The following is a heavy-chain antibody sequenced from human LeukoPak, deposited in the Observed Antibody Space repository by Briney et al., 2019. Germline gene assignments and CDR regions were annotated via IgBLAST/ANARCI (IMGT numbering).Heavy chain of an antibody. D-gene: IGHD2-2*01. CDR2: INNDGSTT. J-gene: IGHJ4*02. CDR1: GFSFSSDW. V-gene: IGHV3-74*01. Sequence: GGSLRLSCAASGFSFSSDWMHWVRQAPGKGLVWVSRINNDGSTTAYADSVKGRFTISRDNSKNTLYLQMNSLRAEDTAVYYCARDGGPIVVVPAAESYYFDYWGQGTLVTVSS. CDR3: ARDGGPIVVVPAAESYYFDY.